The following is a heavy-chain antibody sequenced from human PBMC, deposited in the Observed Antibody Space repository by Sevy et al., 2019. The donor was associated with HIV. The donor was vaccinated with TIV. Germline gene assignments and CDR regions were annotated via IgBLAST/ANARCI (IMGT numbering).Heavy chain of an antibody. J-gene: IGHJ6*02. CDR1: GFTFSDYY. CDR2: ISSSGSTI. D-gene: IGHD3-3*01. Sequence: GSLRLSCAASGFTFSDYYMSWIRQAPGKGLEWVSYISSSGSTIYYADSVKGRFTISRDNAKNSLYLQMNSLRAEDTAVYYCARGIKYYDFWSGYLTNYYYYYGMDVWGQGTTVTVSS. CDR3: ARGIKYYDFWSGYLTNYYYYYGMDV. V-gene: IGHV3-11*01.